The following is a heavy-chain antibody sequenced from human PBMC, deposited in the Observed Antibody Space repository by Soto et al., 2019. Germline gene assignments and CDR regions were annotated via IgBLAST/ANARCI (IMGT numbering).Heavy chain of an antibody. CDR2: ISYDGSNK. Sequence: QVQLVESGGGVVQPGRSLRLSCAASGFTFSSYAMHWVRQAPGKGLEWVAVISYDGSNKYYADSVKGRFTISRDNSKNTLYLQINSLRAEDTAVYYCARDSSPAFIAARSRWFDPWGQGTLVTVSS. V-gene: IGHV3-30-3*01. D-gene: IGHD6-6*01. CDR3: ARDSSPAFIAARSRWFDP. CDR1: GFTFSSYA. J-gene: IGHJ5*02.